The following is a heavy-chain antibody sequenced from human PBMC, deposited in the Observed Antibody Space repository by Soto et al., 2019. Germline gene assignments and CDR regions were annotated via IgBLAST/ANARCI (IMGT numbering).Heavy chain of an antibody. CDR2: ISGKNGNT. CDR1: GYTFISHG. CDR3: AGTLPGYCSSTSCFRPSYYYYGMDV. D-gene: IGHD2-2*01. V-gene: IGHV1-18*04. Sequence: GASVKVSCKASGYTFISHGISWVRQAPGQGLEWMGWISGKNGNTNYAQKLQGRVTLTTDTSTSTAYMELRSLRSDDTAVYYCAGTLPGYCSSTSCFRPSYYYYGMDVWGQGTTVTVSS. J-gene: IGHJ6*02.